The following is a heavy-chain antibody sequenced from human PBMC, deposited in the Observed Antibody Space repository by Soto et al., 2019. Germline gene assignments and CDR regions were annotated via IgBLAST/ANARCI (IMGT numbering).Heavy chain of an antibody. CDR1: GYTFTTYG. CDR2: ISAYNGNT. CDR3: AVAMYYYYYMDV. J-gene: IGHJ6*03. D-gene: IGHD2-8*01. Sequence: QVQLVQSGAEVKKPGASVKVSCKTSGYTFTTYGFTWVRQAPGQGLEWMGWISAYNGNTNYAQKFQVRSTMSTDTATSTAYMELRSLRSYDTAVYYCAVAMYYYYYMDVWGKGTTVTVSS. V-gene: IGHV1-18*01.